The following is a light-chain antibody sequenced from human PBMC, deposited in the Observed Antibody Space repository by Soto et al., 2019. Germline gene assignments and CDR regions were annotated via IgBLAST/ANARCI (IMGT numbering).Light chain of an antibody. V-gene: IGKV3-20*01. CDR3: LQYDTSPFT. CDR2: GAS. Sequence: EIVLTQSPGTLSLSPGERATLSCRASQSVSSSYLAWYQQKPGQTPRLLIYGASNRATGIPDRFSGSGSGTDFTLTISRLEPEDFAVYYCLQYDTSPFTFGPATKVDVK. CDR1: QSVSSSY. J-gene: IGKJ3*01.